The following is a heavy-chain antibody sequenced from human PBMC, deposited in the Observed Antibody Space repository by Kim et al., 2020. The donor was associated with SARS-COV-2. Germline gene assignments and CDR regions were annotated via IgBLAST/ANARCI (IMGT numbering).Heavy chain of an antibody. D-gene: IGHD3-16*01. CDR2: IYYSGST. CDR3: ARGRSVWGLDY. CDR1: GGSISSSSYY. V-gene: IGHV4-39*07. Sequence: SETLSLTCTVSGGSISSSSYYWGWIRQPPGKGLEWIGSIYYSGSTYYNPSLKSRVTISVDTSKNQFSLKLSSVTAADTAVYYCARGRSVWGLDYWGQGTLVTVSS. J-gene: IGHJ4*02.